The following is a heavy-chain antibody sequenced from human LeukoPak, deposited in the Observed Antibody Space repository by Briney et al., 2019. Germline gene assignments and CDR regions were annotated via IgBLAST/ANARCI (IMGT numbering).Heavy chain of an antibody. CDR3: ARELAV. Sequence: GRALRLSCEAAGFAFKTYSMHWVRQAPGKGLEWVAAIWPDGSNEYYANSVKGRFFISRDNSKNTLYLQMNSLRVDDTAVYYCARELAVWGQGTLVTVSS. V-gene: IGHV3-33*01. J-gene: IGHJ4*02. CDR1: GFAFKTYS. CDR2: IWPDGSNE.